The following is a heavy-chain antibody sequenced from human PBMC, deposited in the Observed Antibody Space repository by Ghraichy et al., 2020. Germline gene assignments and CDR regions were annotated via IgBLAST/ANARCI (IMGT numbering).Heavy chain of an antibody. CDR1: GFTFSNYA. Sequence: GGSLRLSCAASGFTFSNYAMTWVRQAPGKGLEWVSVISGSGVSTYYADSVKGRFTISRDNSKSTLYLQMNTLRGEDTAVYYCAKEHDINGYYQDYWGQGTLVTVSS. CDR2: ISGSGVST. V-gene: IGHV3-23*01. J-gene: IGHJ4*02. CDR3: AKEHDINGYYQDY. D-gene: IGHD3-22*01.